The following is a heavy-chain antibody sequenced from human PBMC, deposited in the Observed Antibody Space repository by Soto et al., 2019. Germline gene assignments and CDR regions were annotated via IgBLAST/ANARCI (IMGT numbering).Heavy chain of an antibody. CDR2: IRSKDYGGTT. J-gene: IGHJ6*02. V-gene: IGHV3-49*04. CDR1: GFTFGDYA. Sequence: GGSLRLSCTASGFTFGDYAMSWVRQAPGKGLEWVGFIRSKDYGGTTEYAASVKGRFTISRDDSKSIAYLQMNSLKTEDTAVYYCTRVPHYYDSSGGMDVWGQGTTVTVSS. CDR3: TRVPHYYDSSGGMDV. D-gene: IGHD3-22*01.